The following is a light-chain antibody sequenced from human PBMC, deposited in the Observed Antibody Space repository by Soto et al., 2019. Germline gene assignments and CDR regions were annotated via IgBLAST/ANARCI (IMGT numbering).Light chain of an antibody. CDR3: QQSYSTPFA. J-gene: IGKJ5*01. V-gene: IGKV1-39*01. CDR2: AAS. Sequence: DIQMTQSPSSLSASVGDRVTITCRASQSIAIYLNWYQQKPGKAPKLLIYAASSLQSDVPSRFSGSGSGTDFTLTISSLQPEDFATYYCQQSYSTPFACGQGTRLEIK. CDR1: QSIAIY.